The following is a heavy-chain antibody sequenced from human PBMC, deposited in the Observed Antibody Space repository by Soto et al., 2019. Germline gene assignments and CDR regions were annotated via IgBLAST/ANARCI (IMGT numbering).Heavy chain of an antibody. CDR3: ARRSDSSGWAPRDAFDI. CDR1: GGSISSGGYY. V-gene: IGHV4-31*03. CDR2: IYYSGST. Sequence: QVQLQESGPGLVKPSQTLSLTCTVSGGSISSGGYYWSWIRQHPGKGLEWIGYIYYSGSTYYNPSLKRRVTISVDTSKNQFSRKLSSVTAADTAVYYCARRSDSSGWAPRDAFDIWGQGTMVTVSS. D-gene: IGHD3-22*01. J-gene: IGHJ3*02.